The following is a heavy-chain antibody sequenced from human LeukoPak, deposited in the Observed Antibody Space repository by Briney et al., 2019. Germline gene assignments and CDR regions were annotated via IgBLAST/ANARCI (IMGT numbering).Heavy chain of an antibody. V-gene: IGHV4-59*08. Sequence: SETLSLTCTVSGGSISSFYWSWLRQPPGKGLEWIGYIYYSGYTNYSPSLKSRVTISVDTSKNQFSLKLSSVTAADTAVYYCARHSTFFGVVIIKGRVRGPFDYWGQGTLVAVSS. CDR3: ARHSTFFGVVIIKGRVRGPFDY. CDR1: GGSISSFY. J-gene: IGHJ4*02. CDR2: IYYSGYT. D-gene: IGHD3-3*01.